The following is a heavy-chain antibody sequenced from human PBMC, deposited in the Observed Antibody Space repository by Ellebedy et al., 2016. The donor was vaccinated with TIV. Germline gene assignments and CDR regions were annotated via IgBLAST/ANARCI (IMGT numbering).Heavy chain of an antibody. CDR2: ISYDGSNK. Sequence: GESLKISCAASGFTFSSYGMHWVRQAPGKGLEWVAVISYDGSNKYYADSVKGRFTISRDNAKNSLYLQMNSLRAEDTAVYYCARDWDVDTAYWGQGTLVTVSS. CDR1: GFTFSSYG. D-gene: IGHD5-18*01. CDR3: ARDWDVDTAY. J-gene: IGHJ4*02. V-gene: IGHV3-30*03.